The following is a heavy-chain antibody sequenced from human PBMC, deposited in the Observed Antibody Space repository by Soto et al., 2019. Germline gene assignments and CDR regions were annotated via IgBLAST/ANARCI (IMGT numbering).Heavy chain of an antibody. CDR1: GFTFSTHW. J-gene: IGHJ4*02. V-gene: IGHV3-74*01. CDR2: INGDGSRA. Sequence: GGSLRLSWAAGGFTFSTHWMHWVRQVPEKGLVWGSRINGDGSRATYADSGRGRLTISRDNAKNTVYLQMNRLRDEDTAVNYGPGDSPPDSTDAWDYCGQGTLVTVSS. CDR3: PGDSPPDSTDAWDY. D-gene: IGHD3-22*01.